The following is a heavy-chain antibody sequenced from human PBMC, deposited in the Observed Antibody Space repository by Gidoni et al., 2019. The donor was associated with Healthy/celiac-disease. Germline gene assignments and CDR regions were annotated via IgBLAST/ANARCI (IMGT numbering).Heavy chain of an antibody. D-gene: IGHD6-19*01. Sequence: QVQLVQSGAEVKKPGSSVKVSCNASGGTFSSYAISWVRQAPGQGLEWMGGIVPIFGTANYAQKFQGRVTITADESTSTAYMELSSLRSEDTAVYYCASGDRGYSSGWYYFDYWGQGTLVTVSS. J-gene: IGHJ4*02. V-gene: IGHV1-69*01. CDR3: ASGDRGYSSGWYYFDY. CDR1: GGTFSSYA. CDR2: IVPIFGTA.